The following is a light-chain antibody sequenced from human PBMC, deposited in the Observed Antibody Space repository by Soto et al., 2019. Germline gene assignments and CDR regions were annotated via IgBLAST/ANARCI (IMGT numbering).Light chain of an antibody. CDR3: SSCTTSNTRFFF. CDR2: EVS. J-gene: IGLJ1*01. CDR1: SSDVGNDNF. V-gene: IGLV2-14*01. Sequence: QSVLTQPASVSGSPGQSLTLSCTGTSSDVGNDNFVSWYQHHPGKAPKLIIYEVSYRPSGVSHRFSGSKSGNTASLTISGLQSEDESDYYCSSCTTSNTRFFFFGNGTKVT.